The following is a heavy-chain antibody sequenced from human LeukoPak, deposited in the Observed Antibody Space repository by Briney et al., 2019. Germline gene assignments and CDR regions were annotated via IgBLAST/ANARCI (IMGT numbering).Heavy chain of an antibody. Sequence: RGSLRLSCAASGFTVSSNYMSWVRQAPGKGLEWVSVIYSGGSTYYADSVKGRFTISRDNSKNTLYLQMNSLRAEDTAVYYCASHYDSSGSYIYWGQGTLVTVSS. CDR3: ASHYDSSGSYIY. J-gene: IGHJ4*02. D-gene: IGHD3-22*01. CDR2: IYSGGST. CDR1: GFTVSSNY. V-gene: IGHV3-53*01.